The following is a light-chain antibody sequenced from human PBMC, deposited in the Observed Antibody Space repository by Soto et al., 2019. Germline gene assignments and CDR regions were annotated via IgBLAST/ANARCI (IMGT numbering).Light chain of an antibody. CDR1: STDVGAYNY. J-gene: IGLJ1*01. CDR3: CSYAGSHTFV. Sequence: QSALTQPHSVSGSPGQSVTISCTGTSTDVGAYNYVSWYQQYPGKAPKFMIFDVSKRPSGVPDRFSGSKSGDTASLTISGLQAEDEADYYCCSYAGSHTFVFGTGTKVTLL. V-gene: IGLV2-11*01. CDR2: DVS.